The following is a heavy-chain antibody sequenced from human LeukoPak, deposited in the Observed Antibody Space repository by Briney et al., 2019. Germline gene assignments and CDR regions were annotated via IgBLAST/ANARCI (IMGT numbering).Heavy chain of an antibody. V-gene: IGHV1-69*13. D-gene: IGHD3-22*01. J-gene: IGHJ4*02. Sequence: ASVKVSCKASGGTFSSYAISWVRQAPGQGLEWMGGIIPIFGTANYAQKFQGRVTITADESTSTAYMELSSLRSEDTAVYYCARVGGNHYDSSGYYYFDYWGQGTLVTVSS. CDR2: IIPIFGTA. CDR3: ARVGGNHYDSSGYYYFDY. CDR1: GGTFSSYA.